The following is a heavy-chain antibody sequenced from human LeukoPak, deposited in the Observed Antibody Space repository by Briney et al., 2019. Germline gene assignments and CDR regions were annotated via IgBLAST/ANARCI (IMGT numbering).Heavy chain of an antibody. Sequence: GGSLRLSCAASGFNFSSYEMNWVRQTPGKGLEWVSYISSSGSTIYYADSVKGRFTISRDNAKNSLYLQMNSLRAEDTAVYYCARSPYYYYMDVWGKGTTVTISS. CDR3: ARSPYYYYMDV. CDR2: ISSSGSTI. CDR1: GFNFSSYE. V-gene: IGHV3-48*03. J-gene: IGHJ6*03.